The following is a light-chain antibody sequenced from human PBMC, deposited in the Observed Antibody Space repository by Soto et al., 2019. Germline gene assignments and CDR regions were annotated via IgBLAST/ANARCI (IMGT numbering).Light chain of an antibody. CDR1: QTISSW. CDR3: QQYDNWPT. V-gene: IGKV1-5*01. Sequence: DIQLTQSPSFLSASVGDRVTITCRASQTISSWLAWYQQKPGKAPKLLIYDASSLESGVPSRFSGSGSGTEFTLTISSLQSEDFAVYYCQQYDNWPTFGQGTRLEIK. CDR2: DAS. J-gene: IGKJ5*01.